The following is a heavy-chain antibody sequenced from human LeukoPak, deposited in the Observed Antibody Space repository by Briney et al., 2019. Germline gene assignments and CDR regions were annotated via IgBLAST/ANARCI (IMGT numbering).Heavy chain of an antibody. CDR3: VRGPEVAGFDY. J-gene: IGHJ4*02. V-gene: IGHV4-30-2*06. CDR1: GGTNSSGGYS. D-gene: IGHD6-19*01. CDR2: IYHTGST. Sequence: PSQTVSLTRAFSGGTNSSGGYSWSWIRQSPGKGREWIGYIYHTGSTYYNPSLKSRVTISVDRSKNQFSLKLSSVTAADTAVYYCVRGPEVAGFDYWGRGILVTVSS.